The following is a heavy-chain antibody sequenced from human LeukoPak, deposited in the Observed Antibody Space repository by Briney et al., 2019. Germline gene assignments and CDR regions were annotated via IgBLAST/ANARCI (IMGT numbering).Heavy chain of an antibody. CDR1: GFTFRSYA. CDR3: ARDRRIAVAGTLSIPQYYYYGMDV. D-gene: IGHD6-19*01. V-gene: IGHV3-30*04. J-gene: IGHJ6*02. CDR2: ISYDGRNK. Sequence: LRLSCAASGFTFRSYAMHWVRPAPGKGLEGVSVISYDGRNKYYADSVTGRFTISRDNSKSTLYMQMNSLRAEDTAVYYCARDRRIAVAGTLSIPQYYYYGMDVWGQGTTVTVSS.